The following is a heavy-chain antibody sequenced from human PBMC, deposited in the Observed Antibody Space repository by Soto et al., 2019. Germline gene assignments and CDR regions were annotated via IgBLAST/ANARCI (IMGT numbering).Heavy chain of an antibody. V-gene: IGHV1-2*04. D-gene: IGHD3-10*01. CDR1: GYTFTSYY. Sequence: QVQLVQSGAEVKKPGASVKVSCKASGYTFTSYYMHWVRQAPGQGLEWMGWINPNSGGTNYAQKFQGWVTMTRDTSISTAYMELSRLRSDDTAVYYCARSGITMVRETKLGLDYWGQGTLVTVSS. CDR3: ARSGITMVRETKLGLDY. CDR2: INPNSGGT. J-gene: IGHJ4*02.